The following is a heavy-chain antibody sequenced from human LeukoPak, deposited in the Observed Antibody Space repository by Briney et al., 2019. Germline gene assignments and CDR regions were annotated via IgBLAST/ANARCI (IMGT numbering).Heavy chain of an antibody. Sequence: GGSLRLSCAASGFTFSSYWMHWVRQAPGKGLVWVSRIKSDGSTRYADSVTGRFTISRDNAKNTVSLQMNSLSAEDTGVYYCARAPSEIGGYYPEYFRHWGQGTLVTVSP. V-gene: IGHV3-74*01. D-gene: IGHD3-22*01. CDR1: GFTFSSYW. J-gene: IGHJ1*01. CDR3: ARAPSEIGGYYPEYFRH. CDR2: IKSDGST.